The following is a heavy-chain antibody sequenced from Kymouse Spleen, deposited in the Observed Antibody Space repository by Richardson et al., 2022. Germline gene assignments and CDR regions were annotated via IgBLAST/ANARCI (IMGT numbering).Heavy chain of an antibody. D-gene: IGHD3-9*01. V-gene: IGHV4-39*01. J-gene: IGHJ4*02. CDR3: ASYYDILTGY*PVLTT. Sequence: QLQLQESGPGLVKPSETLSLTCTVSGGSISSSSYYWGWIRQPPGKGLEWIGSIYYSGSTYYNPSLKSRVTISVDTSKNQFSLKLSSVTAADTAVYYCASYYDILTGY*PVLTTGAREPWSPSPQ. CDR2: IYYSGST. CDR1: GGSISSSSYY.